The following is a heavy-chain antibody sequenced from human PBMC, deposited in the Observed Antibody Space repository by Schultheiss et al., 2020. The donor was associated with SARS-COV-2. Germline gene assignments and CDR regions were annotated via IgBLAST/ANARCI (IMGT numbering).Heavy chain of an antibody. CDR3: ARDRVNEQWLLNYYYYGMDV. V-gene: IGHV1-2*04. CDR2: INPNSGGT. Sequence: ASVKVSCKASGYTFTGYYMHWVRQAPGQGLEWMGWINPNSGGTNYAQKFQGWVTLTGDTSISTAYMELWSLRSDDTAVYYCARDRVNEQWLLNYYYYGMDVWGQGTTVTVSS. D-gene: IGHD6-19*01. J-gene: IGHJ6*02. CDR1: GYTFTGYY.